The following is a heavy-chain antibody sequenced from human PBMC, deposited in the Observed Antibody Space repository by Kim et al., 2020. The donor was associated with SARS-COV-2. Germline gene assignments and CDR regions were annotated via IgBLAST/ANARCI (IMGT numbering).Heavy chain of an antibody. CDR3: ARRGGIAAAGTGWFDP. J-gene: IGHJ5*02. Sequence: ASVKVSCKASGYTFTSYAMHWVRQAPGQRLEWMGWINAGNGNTKYSQKFQGRVTITRDTSASTAYMELSSLRSEDTAVYYCARRGGIAAAGTGWFDPWGQGTLVTVSS. CDR1: GYTFTSYA. D-gene: IGHD6-13*01. V-gene: IGHV1-3*01. CDR2: INAGNGNT.